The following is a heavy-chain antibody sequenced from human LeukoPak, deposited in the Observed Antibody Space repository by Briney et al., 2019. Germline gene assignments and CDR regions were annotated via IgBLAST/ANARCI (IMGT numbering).Heavy chain of an antibody. CDR2: INHSGST. Sequence: SETLSLTCAVYGGSFSGYYWSWIRQSPGKGLEWIGEINHSGSTNYNPSLKSRVTISVDTSKNQFSLKLSSVTAADTAVYYCAGAPYYDYVWGSYRSSARRFDYWGQGTLVTVSS. D-gene: IGHD3-16*02. CDR1: GGSFSGYY. CDR3: AGAPYYDYVWGSYRSSARRFDY. J-gene: IGHJ4*02. V-gene: IGHV4-34*01.